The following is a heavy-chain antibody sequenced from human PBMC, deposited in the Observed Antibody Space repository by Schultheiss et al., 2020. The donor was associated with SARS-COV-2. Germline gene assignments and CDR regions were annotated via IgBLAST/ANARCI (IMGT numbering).Heavy chain of an antibody. CDR1: GFTFSSYA. CDR2: ISGSGDST. V-gene: IGHV3-23*01. CDR3: VKDKGRDYFNYMDV. Sequence: GGSLRLSCAASGFTFSSYAMSWVRQAPGKGLEWVSAISGSGDSTYYADSAKGRFTISRDNSKNTLYLHLSSLRVEDSAVYYCVKDKGRDYFNYMDVWGKGTTVTVAS. J-gene: IGHJ6*03.